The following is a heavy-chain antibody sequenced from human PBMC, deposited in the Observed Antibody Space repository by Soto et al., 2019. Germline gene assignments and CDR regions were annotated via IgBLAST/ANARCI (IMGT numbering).Heavy chain of an antibody. CDR3: ARDRGYTYGFDF. V-gene: IGHV3-48*02. CDR1: GFTFNTYA. Sequence: GVLRLSCAASGFTFNTYAMNWVRQAPGKGLEWVSFIHSSSSIIYYADSVKGRFTISRDNAKNSLYLQMNSLRDEDTAVYYCARDRGYTYGFDFWGQGALVTVSS. CDR2: IHSSSSII. D-gene: IGHD5-18*01. J-gene: IGHJ4*02.